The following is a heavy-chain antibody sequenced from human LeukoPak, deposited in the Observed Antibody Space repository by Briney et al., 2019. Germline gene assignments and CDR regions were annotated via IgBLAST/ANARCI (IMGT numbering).Heavy chain of an antibody. Sequence: GESLKISCKASGYHFNNYWIGWVRQMPGKGLEWMGIIYPGDSDTKYSPSFRGQVTISADKSISTAYLQWSTLKASDTAMYYCARSYDSSGYYYREGDYWGQGTLVTVSS. CDR1: GYHFNNYW. J-gene: IGHJ4*02. D-gene: IGHD3-22*01. V-gene: IGHV5-51*01. CDR2: IYPGDSDT. CDR3: ARSYDSSGYYYREGDY.